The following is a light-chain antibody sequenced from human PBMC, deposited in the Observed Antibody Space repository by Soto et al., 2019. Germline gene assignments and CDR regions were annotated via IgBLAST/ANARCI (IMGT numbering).Light chain of an antibody. CDR3: QQYHTYPRT. CDR1: QRVGKY. CDR2: DIS. Sequence: DIQMTQSPSSLSVSVGDRVTITCRASQRVGKYLAWFQQKPGRAPGSLIYDISSLQSGVPSKFSGSGSGTDFTLTINSLQPEDSATYYCQQYHTYPRTFGQGTRLEI. J-gene: IGKJ5*01. V-gene: IGKV1-16*02.